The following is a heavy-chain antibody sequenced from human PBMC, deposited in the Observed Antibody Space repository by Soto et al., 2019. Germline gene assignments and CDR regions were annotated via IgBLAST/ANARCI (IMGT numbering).Heavy chain of an antibody. CDR2: IIPILGIA. V-gene: IGHV1-69*04. D-gene: IGHD6-6*01. J-gene: IGHJ4*02. Sequence: GASVKVSCKASGGTFSSYTISWVRQAPGQGLEWMGRIIPILGIANYAQKFQGRVTITADKSTSTAYMELSSLRSEDTAVYYCARDIEYSSSFWFDFWGQGTLVTVSS. CDR1: GGTFSSYT. CDR3: ARDIEYSSSFWFDF.